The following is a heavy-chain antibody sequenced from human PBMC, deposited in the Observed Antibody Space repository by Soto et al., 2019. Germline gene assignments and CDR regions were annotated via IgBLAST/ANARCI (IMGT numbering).Heavy chain of an antibody. CDR1: GFTFSSYG. Sequence: QVQLVESGGGVVQPGRSLRLSCAASGFTFSSYGMHWVRQAPGKGLEWVAVISYDGSNKYYADSVKGRFTISRDNSKNTLYLQMNSLRAEDTAVYYCAKEYSSSWRYYYGMDVWGQGTTVTVSS. V-gene: IGHV3-30*18. CDR3: AKEYSSSWRYYYGMDV. D-gene: IGHD6-13*01. CDR2: ISYDGSNK. J-gene: IGHJ6*02.